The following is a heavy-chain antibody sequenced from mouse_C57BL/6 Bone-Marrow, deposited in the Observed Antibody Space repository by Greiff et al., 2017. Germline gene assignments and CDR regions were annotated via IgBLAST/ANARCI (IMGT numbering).Heavy chain of an antibody. CDR1: GYTFTNYW. J-gene: IGHJ4*01. CDR2: IYPGGGYT. CDR3: ARKLSYAMDY. V-gene: IGHV1-63*01. Sequence: QVQLQQSGAELVRPGTSVKMSCKASGYTFTNYWIGWAKQRPGHGLEWIGDIYPGGGYTNYNAKFKGKATLTADKSSSTAYMQFSSLTSEDSAIYDCARKLSYAMDYWGQGTSVTVSS. D-gene: IGHD1-1*02.